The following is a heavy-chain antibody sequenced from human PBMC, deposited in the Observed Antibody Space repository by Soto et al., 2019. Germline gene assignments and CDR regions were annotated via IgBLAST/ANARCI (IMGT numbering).Heavy chain of an antibody. CDR1: GVTLTDVW. V-gene: IGHV3-53*01. D-gene: IGHD2-2*01. CDR2: IYSGGST. J-gene: IGHJ4*02. CDR3: ARGPHVGISTS. Sequence: PGGSLRLSCAVSGVTLTDVWMNWVRQAPGKGLEWLSVIYSGGSTYYAESVKGRFTISRDNSKNTLNLQMNALRVEDTAVYYCARGPHVGISTSWGQGTLVTVSS.